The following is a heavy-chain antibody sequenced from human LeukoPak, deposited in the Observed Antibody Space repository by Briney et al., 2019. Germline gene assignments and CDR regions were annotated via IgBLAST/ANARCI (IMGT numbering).Heavy chain of an antibody. D-gene: IGHD6-13*01. CDR2: INHSGST. CDR3: ARVLAAAEAIYYMDV. V-gene: IGHV4-34*01. CDR1: GGSFSGYY. J-gene: IGHJ6*03. Sequence: SETLSLTCAVYGGSFSGYYWSWIRQPPGKGLEWIGEINHSGSTNYNPSLKSRVTISVDTSKNQFSLKLSSVTAADTAVYYCARVLAAAEAIYYMDVWGKGTTVTVSS.